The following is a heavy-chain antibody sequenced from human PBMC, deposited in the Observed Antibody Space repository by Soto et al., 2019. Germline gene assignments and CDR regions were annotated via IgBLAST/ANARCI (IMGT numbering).Heavy chain of an antibody. CDR3: AKAEGSSYGTEYSQH. Sequence: EVQLLESGGGLVQPGGSLRLSCAASGFTFSTYAMNWVRQAPGKGLEWVSLIASGVDDTYYADSVKGRFTISRDNSKNTLYLQMNSLRADDTALYYCAKAEGSSYGTEYSQHWGQGTLVTVSS. CDR1: GFTFSTYA. D-gene: IGHD6-13*01. CDR2: IASGVDDT. J-gene: IGHJ1*01. V-gene: IGHV3-23*01.